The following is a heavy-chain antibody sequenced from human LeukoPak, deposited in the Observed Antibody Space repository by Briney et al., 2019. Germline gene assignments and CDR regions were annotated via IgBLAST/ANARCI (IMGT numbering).Heavy chain of an antibody. J-gene: IGHJ6*03. Sequence: ASVKVSCKASGYTFTSYAMNWVRQAPGQGLEWMGWISAYNGNTNYAQKLQGRVTMTTDTSTSTAYMELRSLRSDDTAVYYCARDYKIPFRYYYYYYMDVWGKGTTVTVSS. V-gene: IGHV1-18*01. D-gene: IGHD1-1*01. CDR2: ISAYNGNT. CDR1: GYTFTSYA. CDR3: ARDYKIPFRYYYYYYMDV.